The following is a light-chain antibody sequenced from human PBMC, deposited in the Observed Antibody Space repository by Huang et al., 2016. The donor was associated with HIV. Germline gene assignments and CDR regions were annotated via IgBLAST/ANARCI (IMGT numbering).Light chain of an antibody. J-gene: IGKJ1*01. CDR1: RRVYASSTERDY. Sequence: DIVMTQSPDSLAVSLGARATLHCRSSRRVYASSTERDYLAWFQQRPGQPPKLLLFLASTREAGVPDRFSGSGSGTDFTLTIANLRAEDAAIYYCQQYYSSPQTFGQGT. CDR2: LAS. V-gene: IGKV4-1*01. CDR3: QQYYSSPQT.